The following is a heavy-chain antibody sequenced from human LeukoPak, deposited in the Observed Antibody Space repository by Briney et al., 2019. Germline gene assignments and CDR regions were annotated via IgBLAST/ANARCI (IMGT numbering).Heavy chain of an antibody. D-gene: IGHD1-26*01. Sequence: GGSLRLSCAASGFTSSTYGISWVRQVPGKGLGWVSAISSTGGNTYYTDSVKGRFTISRDNAKNTVYLHMNSLRGEDTAVYYCARERGSYNDYWGQGTLVTVSS. CDR2: ISSTGGNT. CDR3: ARERGSYNDY. CDR1: GFTSSTYG. V-gene: IGHV3-23*01. J-gene: IGHJ4*02.